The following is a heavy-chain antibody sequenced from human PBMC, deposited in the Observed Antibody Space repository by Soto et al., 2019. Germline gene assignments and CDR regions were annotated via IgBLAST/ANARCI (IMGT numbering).Heavy chain of an antibody. CDR3: ARDRDAYCSKGICSGPYFDY. CDR1: GFTLSTYS. D-gene: IGHD2-8*01. CDR2: ISDNSSVI. Sequence: LRLSCAASGFTLSTYSINWVRQAPGKGLEWISYISDNSSVIYYADAVKGRFTISRDNAKNSLYLQMNSLRDEDTAVYYCARDRDAYCSKGICSGPYFDYWGQGTLVTVSS. V-gene: IGHV3-48*02. J-gene: IGHJ4*02.